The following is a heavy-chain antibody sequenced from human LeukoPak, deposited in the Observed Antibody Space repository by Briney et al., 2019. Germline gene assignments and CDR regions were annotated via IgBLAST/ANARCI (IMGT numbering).Heavy chain of an antibody. V-gene: IGHV1-18*01. CDR2: ISAYNGNT. Sequence: ASVKVSCKASGYTFTSYGISWARQAPGQGLEWMGWISAYNGNTNYAQKLQGRVTMTTDTSTSTAYMELRSLRSDDTAVYYCARMDIVVVPAVDPLDYWGQGTLVTVSS. D-gene: IGHD2-2*03. CDR3: ARMDIVVVPAVDPLDY. CDR1: GYTFTSYG. J-gene: IGHJ4*02.